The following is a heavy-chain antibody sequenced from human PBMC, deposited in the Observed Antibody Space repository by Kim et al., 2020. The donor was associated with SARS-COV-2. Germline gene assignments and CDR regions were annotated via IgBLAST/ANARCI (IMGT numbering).Heavy chain of an antibody. CDR2: ISWNSGSI. D-gene: IGHD3-22*01. CDR3: AKVPLTGDSSGYHFDY. Sequence: GGSLRLSCAASGFTFDDYAMHWVRQAPGKGLECVSGISWNSGSIGYADSVKGRFTISRDNAKNSLYLQMNSLRAEDTALYYCAKVPLTGDSSGYHFDYWGQGTLVTVSS. V-gene: IGHV3-9*01. J-gene: IGHJ4*02. CDR1: GFTFDDYA.